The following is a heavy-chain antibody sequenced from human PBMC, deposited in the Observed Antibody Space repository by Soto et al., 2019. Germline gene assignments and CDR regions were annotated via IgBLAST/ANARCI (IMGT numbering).Heavy chain of an antibody. V-gene: IGHV4-39*01. J-gene: IGHJ6*02. CDR1: GGSISSSSYS. Sequence: QLQLQESGPRLVKPSETLSLTCSVSGGSISSSSYSWGWIRQPPGKGLEWIGTMYYSEKTHYNPSLEGRVAISADTLNNQLSLRLSSVTAADTAVYYCGRQPGHCGRTTCFGYYSVDVWGQGTTVTVS. CDR2: MYYSEKT. CDR3: GRQPGHCGRTTCFGYYSVDV. D-gene: IGHD2-2*01.